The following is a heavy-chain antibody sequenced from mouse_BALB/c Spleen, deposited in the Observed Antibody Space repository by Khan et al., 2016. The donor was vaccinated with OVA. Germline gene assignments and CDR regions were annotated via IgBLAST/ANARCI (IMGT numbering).Heavy chain of an antibody. CDR1: GYTFTSYW. CDR3: ARDGNYFDF. CDR2: IAPGNGNT. D-gene: IGHD2-1*01. V-gene: IGHV1S41*01. J-gene: IGHJ2*02. Sequence: DLVKPGASVRLSCKASGYTFTSYWINWIKQRPGQGLEWIGRIAPGNGNTYYNAMFKGKATLTVDTSSNTAYIQLSSLSSEDSAVYFCARDGNYFDFWGQGTSLTVSS.